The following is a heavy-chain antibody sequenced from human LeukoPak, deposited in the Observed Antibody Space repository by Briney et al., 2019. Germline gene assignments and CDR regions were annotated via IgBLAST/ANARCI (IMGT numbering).Heavy chain of an antibody. CDR1: GFTFDDYA. CDR3: ANARHYDSSGYPFDY. J-gene: IGHJ4*02. Sequence: GRSLRLSCAASGFTFDDYAMHWVRQAPGKGLEWVSGISWNSGNIGYADSVKGRFTISRDNAKNSLYLQMNRLRAEDTALYYCANARHYDSSGYPFDYWGQGTLVTVSS. CDR2: ISWNSGNI. D-gene: IGHD3-22*01. V-gene: IGHV3-9*01.